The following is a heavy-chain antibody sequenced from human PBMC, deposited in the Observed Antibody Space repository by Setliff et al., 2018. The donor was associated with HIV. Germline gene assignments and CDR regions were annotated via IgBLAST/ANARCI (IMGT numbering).Heavy chain of an antibody. J-gene: IGHJ4*02. D-gene: IGHD4-4*01. Sequence: ASVKVSCKGSGYTFTNNFIHWVRLAPGQGLECMGLIRPYDAARKIAQKFRVRVSLTTDTSINTAYMELGRLHSEDTAVYYCARQHYNSLDFWGQGALVTVSS. V-gene: IGHV1-2*02. CDR2: IRPYDAAR. CDR1: GYTFTNNF. CDR3: ARQHYNSLDF.